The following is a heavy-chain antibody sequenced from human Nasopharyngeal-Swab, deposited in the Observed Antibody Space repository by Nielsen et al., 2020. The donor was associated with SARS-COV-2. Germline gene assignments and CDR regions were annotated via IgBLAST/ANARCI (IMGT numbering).Heavy chain of an antibody. D-gene: IGHD4-11*01. V-gene: IGHV1-69*10. CDR1: GGTFSSYA. CDR3: ARAHRWTTVTTNYYGMDV. Sequence: SVKVSCKASGGTFSSYAISWVRQAPGQGLEWMGGIIPILGIANYAQKFQGRVTITADKSTSTAYMELSSLRSEDTAVYYCARAHRWTTVTTNYYGMDVWGQGTTVTVSS. J-gene: IGHJ6*02. CDR2: IIPILGIA.